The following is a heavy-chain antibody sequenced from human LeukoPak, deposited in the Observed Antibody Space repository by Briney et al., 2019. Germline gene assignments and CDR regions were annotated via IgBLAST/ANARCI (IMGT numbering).Heavy chain of an antibody. CDR3: ARDHDSSGWTNIDY. Sequence: GGSLRLSCAASGFTFSSYGMHWVRQAPGKGPEWVAVIWYDGSNKYYADSVKGRFTISRDNSKNTLYLQMNSLRAEDTAVYYCARDHDSSGWTNIDYWGQGTLVTVSS. CDR1: GFTFSSYG. CDR2: IWYDGSNK. D-gene: IGHD6-19*01. V-gene: IGHV3-33*01. J-gene: IGHJ4*02.